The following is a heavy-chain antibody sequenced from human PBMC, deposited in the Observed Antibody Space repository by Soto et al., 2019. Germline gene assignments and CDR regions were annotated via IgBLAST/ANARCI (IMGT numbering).Heavy chain of an antibody. J-gene: IGHJ6*02. CDR3: ARRKLAIVVVADCGGMDV. V-gene: IGHV1-2*02. CDR2: INPKRGGT. CDR1: GYTFSDNH. D-gene: IGHD3-22*01. Sequence: QVQLVQSGAEVKKPGASVTVSCKASGYTFSDNHIHWLRQAPGQRPEWMGWINPKRGGTNFAEKFQGRVTMTRDTPISTAYMELSSLRSDDTAVYYCARRKLAIVVVADCGGMDVWGQGTTVIVSS.